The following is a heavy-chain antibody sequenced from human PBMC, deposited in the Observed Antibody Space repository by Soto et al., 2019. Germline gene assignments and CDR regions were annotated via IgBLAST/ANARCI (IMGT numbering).Heavy chain of an antibody. CDR1: GGSISSYY. CDR2: IYTSGST. D-gene: IGHD4-17*01. Sequence: ASETLSLTCTVSGGSISSYYWSWIRQPAGKGLEWIGRIYTSGSTNYNPSLKSRVTMSVDTSKNQFSLKLSSVTAADTAVYYCARDPSNYGDYSYGMDVWGQGTTVTVSS. V-gene: IGHV4-4*07. J-gene: IGHJ6*02. CDR3: ARDPSNYGDYSYGMDV.